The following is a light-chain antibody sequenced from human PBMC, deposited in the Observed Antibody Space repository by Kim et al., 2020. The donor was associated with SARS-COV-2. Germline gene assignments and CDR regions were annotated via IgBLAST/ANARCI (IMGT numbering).Light chain of an antibody. J-gene: IGLJ2*01. V-gene: IGLV2-11*03. CDR3: CSYAGNSMV. CDR1: SSDVGGYNY. Sequence: PGQSVAISCTGTSSDVGGYNYVSWYQQLPGKAPKLMIYDVAARPSGVPDRFSGSKSGKTASLTISGLQAEDEADYYCCSYAGNSMVFGGGTKLTVL. CDR2: DVA.